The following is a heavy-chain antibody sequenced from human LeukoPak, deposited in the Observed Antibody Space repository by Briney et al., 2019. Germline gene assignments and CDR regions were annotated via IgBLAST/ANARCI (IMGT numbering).Heavy chain of an antibody. CDR2: IIPIFGTA. J-gene: IGHJ4*02. V-gene: IGHV1-69*05. CDR3: ARGDSSSPDY. D-gene: IGHD6-6*01. Sequence: SVKVSCKASGGTFSSYAISWVRQAPGQGLEWMGGIIPIFGTANYAQKFQGRVTMTRDTSTSSVYMELSSPRSEDTAVYYCARGDSSSPDYWGQGTLVTVSS. CDR1: GGTFSSYA.